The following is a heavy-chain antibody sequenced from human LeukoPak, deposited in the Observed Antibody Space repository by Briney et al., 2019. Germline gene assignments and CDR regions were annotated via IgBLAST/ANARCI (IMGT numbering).Heavy chain of an antibody. V-gene: IGHV3-30*02. CDR2: IENDGSNK. J-gene: IGHJ4*02. CDR3: AKDPARGQLGIFDY. Sequence: GSLRLSCAASGFIFGNYGMCWVRQAPGKGLEWVTFIENDGSNKYYADSVRGRFTISRDNSRNTLYMQMNSLRVEDTAVYYCAKDPARGQLGIFDYWGQGVLVTVSS. CDR1: GFIFGNYG. D-gene: IGHD6-6*01.